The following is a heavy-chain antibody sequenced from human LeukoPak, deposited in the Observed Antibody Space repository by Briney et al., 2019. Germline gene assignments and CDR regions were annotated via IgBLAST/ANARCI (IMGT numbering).Heavy chain of an antibody. CDR3: ARSHDYSNYVAF. Sequence: GESLKISCKGSGYNFTIRWIGWVRQMPGKGLEWMGIIYPGDSDTRYNPSFQGQITISADKSISTANVQWSSLKASDTAMYYCARSHDYSNYVAFWGQGTLVTVSS. D-gene: IGHD4-11*01. CDR1: GYNFTIRW. J-gene: IGHJ4*02. V-gene: IGHV5-51*01. CDR2: IYPGDSDT.